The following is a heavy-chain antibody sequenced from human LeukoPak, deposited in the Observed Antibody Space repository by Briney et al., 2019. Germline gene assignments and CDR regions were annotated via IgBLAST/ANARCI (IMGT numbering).Heavy chain of an antibody. CDR1: AYSISNGFL. CDR3: TRLSHVAGAAKVSWFDP. J-gene: IGHJ5*02. D-gene: IGHD1-26*01. CDR2: IYHSGTT. Sequence: TLETLSLTCTVSAYSISNGFLWGWIRQPPGKGLEWIGSIYHSGTTYYNPSLKSRVTMSVDTSKSQFSLKLSSVTAADTAVYYCTRLSHVAGAAKVSWFDPWGQGTLVTVSS. V-gene: IGHV4-38-2*02.